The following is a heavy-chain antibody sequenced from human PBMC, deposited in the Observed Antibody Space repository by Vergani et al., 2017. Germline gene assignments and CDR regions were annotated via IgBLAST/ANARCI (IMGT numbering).Heavy chain of an antibody. CDR2: IKNTGDST. CDR3: ARDGRYYDILTGYSKSPLVFDY. V-gene: IGHV3-23*01. CDR1: GFTFSSHA. J-gene: IGHJ4*02. D-gene: IGHD3-9*01. Sequence: EVQLLQSEGAVVQPGGSLRLSCVASGFTFSSHAMSWVRQGHGQGLEWVSSIKNTGDSTHYADSVKGRFTISRDNSKNTLYLQMNNVRPEDTAVYYCARDGRYYDILTGYSKSPLVFDYWGQGTLVTVSS.